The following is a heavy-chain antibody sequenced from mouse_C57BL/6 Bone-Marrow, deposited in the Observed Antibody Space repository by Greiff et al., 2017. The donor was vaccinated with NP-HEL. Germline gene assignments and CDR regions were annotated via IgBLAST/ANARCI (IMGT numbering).Heavy chain of an antibody. D-gene: IGHD2-1*01. J-gene: IGHJ4*01. CDR2: IYPRSGNT. CDR1: GYTFTSYG. V-gene: IGHV1-81*01. CDR3: ARRGRDLLTFLDY. Sequence: QVQLQQSGAELARPGASVKLSCTASGYTFTSYGISWVKQRTGQGLEWIGEIYPRSGNTYYNEKFKGKATLTADKSSSTGYMDLRSLTSEDSAVYFCARRGRDLLTFLDYWGQGTSVTVSS.